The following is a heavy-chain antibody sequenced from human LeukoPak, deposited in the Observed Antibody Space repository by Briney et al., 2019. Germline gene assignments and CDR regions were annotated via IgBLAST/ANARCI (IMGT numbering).Heavy chain of an antibody. CDR2: IKSKTDGGTT. CDR3: AKMGQTYYYGMDV. J-gene: IGHJ6*02. CDR1: GFTFSNAW. D-gene: IGHD2-8*01. Sequence: GGSLRLSCAASGFTFSNAWMNWVRQAPGKGLEWVGRIKSKTDGGTTDYAAPVKGRFTISRDNSKNTLYLQMNSLRAEDTAVYYCAKMGQTYYYGMDVWGQGTTVTVSS. V-gene: IGHV3-15*07.